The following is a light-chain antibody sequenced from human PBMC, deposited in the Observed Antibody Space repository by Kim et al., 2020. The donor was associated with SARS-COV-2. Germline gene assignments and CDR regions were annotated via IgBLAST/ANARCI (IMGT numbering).Light chain of an antibody. CDR1: QSVSQN. J-gene: IGKJ4*01. V-gene: IGKV3D-15*01. CDR2: RAS. CDR3: QQYENWLT. Sequence: CVSPGERVTLTWRARQSVSQNLAWYQQKPGQAPRLLIYRASTRATGIPVRFIGSGSGTAFTLTITSLQSDDSAVYYCQQYENWLTFGGGTKVEIK.